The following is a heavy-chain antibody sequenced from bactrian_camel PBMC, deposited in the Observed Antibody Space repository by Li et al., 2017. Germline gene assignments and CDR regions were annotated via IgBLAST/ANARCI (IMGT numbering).Heavy chain of an antibody. Sequence: HVQLVESGGGLVQPGGPLRLSCAASGFAFEVSDIGWFRQRPGRQCEFVSAIDMDGNISIADSMKGRFAISRDNAKNTLHLLLNSLKTEDTAMYYCVRSPYSDYALGDYWGQGTQVTVS. J-gene: IGHJ4*01. V-gene: IGHV3S53*01. CDR3: VRSPYSDYALGDY. CDR1: GFAFEVSD. CDR2: IDMDGNI. D-gene: IGHD4*01.